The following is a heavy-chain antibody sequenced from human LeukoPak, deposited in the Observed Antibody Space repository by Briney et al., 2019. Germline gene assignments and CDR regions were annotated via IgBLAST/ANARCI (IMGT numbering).Heavy chain of an antibody. Sequence: GGSLRLSCVVSGIPFSDYYMNWIRQAPGKGLEWISYISTSGAYTDYADSVKGRFTISRDDSKSALYLQMDSLRIEDTAVYYCAAGTAADFWGQGTLVTVSS. V-gene: IGHV3-11*03. CDR3: AAGTAADF. J-gene: IGHJ4*02. CDR2: ISTSGAYT. CDR1: GIPFSDYY. D-gene: IGHD6-13*01.